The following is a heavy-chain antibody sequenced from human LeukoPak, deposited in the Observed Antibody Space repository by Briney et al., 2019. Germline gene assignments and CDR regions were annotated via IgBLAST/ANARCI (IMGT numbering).Heavy chain of an antibody. CDR3: AREWFGDSSLYYFDY. Sequence: GASVKVSCKVSGYTLTELSMHWVRQAPGKGLEWMGGFDPEDGETIYAQKFQGRVTITADKSTSTAYMELSSLRSEDTAVYYCAREWFGDSSLYYFDYWGQGTLVTVSS. J-gene: IGHJ4*02. V-gene: IGHV1-24*01. D-gene: IGHD3-10*01. CDR2: FDPEDGET. CDR1: GYTLTELS.